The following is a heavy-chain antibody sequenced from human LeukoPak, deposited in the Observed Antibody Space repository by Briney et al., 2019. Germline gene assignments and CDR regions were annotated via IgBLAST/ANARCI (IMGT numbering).Heavy chain of an antibody. CDR1: GFRFSGSA. D-gene: IGHD1-26*01. CDR2: IRSRGNNYAT. V-gene: IGHV3-73*01. J-gene: IGHJ4*02. Sequence: GGSLRLSCAPSGFRFSGSAIHWVRQASGKGLQWVGRIRSRGNNYATTYIPSVKGRFTISRDDSNNTAYLLMYSLKTEYTAMHFCTRHVWDTDRDYWGRGTLVTVSS. CDR3: TRHVWDTDRDY.